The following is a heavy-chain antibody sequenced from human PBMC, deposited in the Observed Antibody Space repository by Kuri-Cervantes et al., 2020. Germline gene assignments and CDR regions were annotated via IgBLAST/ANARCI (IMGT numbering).Heavy chain of an antibody. CDR2: ISSSSSYI. J-gene: IGHJ4*02. D-gene: IGHD4-23*01. Sequence: SCAASGFTFSSYSMNWVRQAPGNGLEWVSSISSSSSYIYYADSVKGRFTIPRDNAKNSLYLQMNNLRAEDTAVYYCARAVVTHFDYWGQGTLVTVSS. CDR1: GFTFSSYS. CDR3: ARAVVTHFDY. V-gene: IGHV3-21*01.